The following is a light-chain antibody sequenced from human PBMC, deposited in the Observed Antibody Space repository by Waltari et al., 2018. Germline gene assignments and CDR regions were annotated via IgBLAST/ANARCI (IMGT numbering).Light chain of an antibody. CDR1: SSDVGGYTY. CDR3: CSYAGSYHYV. Sequence: QSALTQPRPVSGSPGQSVTISCTGTSSDVGGYTYASWYQQNPGKAPKVVIYDVNKRPSGVPDRFSGSKSGNAASLTISGLQAEDESDYYCCSYAGSYHYVFGTGTKVTVL. V-gene: IGLV2-11*01. J-gene: IGLJ1*01. CDR2: DVN.